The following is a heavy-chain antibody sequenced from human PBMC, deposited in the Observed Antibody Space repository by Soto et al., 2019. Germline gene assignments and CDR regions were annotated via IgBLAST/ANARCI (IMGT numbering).Heavy chain of an antibody. CDR1: GFTFSSYW. CDR2: IRRDGSEE. Sequence: EVQLVESGGGLVQPGGSLRLSCIGSGFTFSSYWMSWVRRSPVKGLEWVGNIRRDGSEENYVDYVKGRFTISRDNAKNSMYLHMNSLRAEDTAVCYCARLASSGRGWDVWGQGTTVVVSS. D-gene: IGHD3-3*02. CDR3: ARLASSGRGWDV. V-gene: IGHV3-7*01. J-gene: IGHJ6*02.